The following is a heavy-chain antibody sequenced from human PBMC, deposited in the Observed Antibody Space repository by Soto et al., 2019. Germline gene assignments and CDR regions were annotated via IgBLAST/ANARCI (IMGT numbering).Heavy chain of an antibody. CDR2: IYTSGNI. CDR3: ARGGARAVAATFDY. D-gene: IGHD2-15*01. V-gene: IGHV4-4*07. Sequence: LSLTCTVSGGSISGYYWSWIRQTAGKGLEWIGRIYTSGNIDYSPSLKSRVTMSVDTSKNQFSLNLTSVTAADTAVYYCARGGARAVAATFDYWGQGSPVTVSS. J-gene: IGHJ4*02. CDR1: GGSISGYY.